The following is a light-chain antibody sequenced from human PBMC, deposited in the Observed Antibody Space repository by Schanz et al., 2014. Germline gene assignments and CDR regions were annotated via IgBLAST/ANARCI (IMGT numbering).Light chain of an antibody. J-gene: IGKJ2*01. CDR3: QQSYSPPFT. CDR2: GAS. Sequence: DIVLTQSPGTLSLAPGDRATLSCRASQSVSSYLGWYQQKPGQAPRLLIYGASTRATDIPARFSGSGSGTEFTLTISSLQSEDFATYYCQQSYSPPFTFGQGTKLDIK. V-gene: IGKV3-15*01. CDR1: QSVSSY.